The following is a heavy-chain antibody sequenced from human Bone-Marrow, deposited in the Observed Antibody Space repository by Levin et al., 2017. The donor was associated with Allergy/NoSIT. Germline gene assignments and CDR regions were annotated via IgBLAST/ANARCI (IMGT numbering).Heavy chain of an antibody. V-gene: IGHV3-48*01. J-gene: IGHJ4*02. CDR2: ISSSSSTI. D-gene: IGHD3-9*01. Sequence: GGSLRLSCAASGFTFSSYSMNWVRQAPGKGLEWVSYISSSSSTIYYADSVKGRFTISRDNAKNSLYLQMNSLRAEDTAVYYCVGNGILTGPDFDYWGQGTLVTVSS. CDR1: GFTFSSYS. CDR3: VGNGILTGPDFDY.